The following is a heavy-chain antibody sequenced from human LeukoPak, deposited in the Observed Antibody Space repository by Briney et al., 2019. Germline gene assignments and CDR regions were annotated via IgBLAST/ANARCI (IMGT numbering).Heavy chain of an antibody. J-gene: IGHJ6*03. CDR2: VYYSGST. CDR3: ARLADRQKLGSYYYYYYMDV. D-gene: IGHD6-13*01. V-gene: IGHV4-59*01. CDR1: GGSISSYY. Sequence: SETLSLTCTVSGGSISSYYWSWIRQPPGKGLEWIGYVYYSGSTDYNPSLKSRVTISVDTSKNQFSLKLSSVTAADTAVYYCARLADRQKLGSYYYYYYMDVWGKGTTVTVSS.